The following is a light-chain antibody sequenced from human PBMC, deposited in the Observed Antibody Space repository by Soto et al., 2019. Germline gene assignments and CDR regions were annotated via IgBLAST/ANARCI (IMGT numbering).Light chain of an antibody. Sequence: QSALTQPRSVSGSPGQSVTISCTGTSSDVGGYNYVSWYQQYPGKAPKVIIYDVSKRPSGVPDCFSGSKSGNTASLTISGLQAEDEADYYCCSYAGTYTLWVFGGGTKVTVL. V-gene: IGLV2-11*01. J-gene: IGLJ3*02. CDR3: CSYAGTYTLWV. CDR2: DVS. CDR1: SSDVGGYNY.